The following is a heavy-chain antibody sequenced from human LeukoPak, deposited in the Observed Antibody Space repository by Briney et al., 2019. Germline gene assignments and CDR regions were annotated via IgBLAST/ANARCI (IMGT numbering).Heavy chain of an antibody. D-gene: IGHD6-13*01. CDR2: IDHSGST. CDR3: ARGQGGSSWANDY. J-gene: IGHJ4*02. V-gene: IGHV4-39*07. CDR1: GGSVSSGSYY. Sequence: SETLSLTCTVSGGSVSSGSYYWSWIRQPPGKGLEWIGEIDHSGSTNYNPSLKSRVTISVDTSKNQFSLKLSSVTAADTAVYYCARGQGGSSWANDYWGQGTLVTVSS.